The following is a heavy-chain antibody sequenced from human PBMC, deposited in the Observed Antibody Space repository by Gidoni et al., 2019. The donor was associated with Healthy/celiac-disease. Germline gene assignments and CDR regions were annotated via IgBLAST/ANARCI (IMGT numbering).Heavy chain of an antibody. CDR1: GYSISSGYY. V-gene: IGHV4-38-2*01. CDR2: IYHSGST. D-gene: IGHD2-2*01. Sequence: QVQLQESGPGLVKPSETLSLTCAVSGYSISSGYYWGWIRQPPGKGLEWIGSIYHSGSTYYNPSLKSRVTISVDTSKNQFSLKLSSVTAADTAVYYCASGYCSSTSCPGLDYWGQGTLVTVSS. J-gene: IGHJ4*02. CDR3: ASGYCSSTSCPGLDY.